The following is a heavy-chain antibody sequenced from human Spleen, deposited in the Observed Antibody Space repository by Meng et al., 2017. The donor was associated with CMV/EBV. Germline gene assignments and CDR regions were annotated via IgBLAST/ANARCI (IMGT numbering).Heavy chain of an antibody. CDR3: ARGRKYSGYDSLGY. Sequence: ASVKVSCKASGYTFMTYDINWVRQAPGQGLEWMGWMSPNSGETGLIQKFQGRVNMTRDTSTSTAFLELTSLTSDDTAVYYCARGRKYSGYDSLGYWGRGTLVTVSS. CDR1: GYTFMTYD. CDR2: MSPNSGET. V-gene: IGHV1-8*01. J-gene: IGHJ4*02. D-gene: IGHD5-12*01.